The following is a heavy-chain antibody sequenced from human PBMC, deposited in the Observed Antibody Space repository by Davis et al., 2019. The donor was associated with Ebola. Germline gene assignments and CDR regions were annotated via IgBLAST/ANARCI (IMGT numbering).Heavy chain of an antibody. Sequence: PSETLSLTCTVSGGSISRGGSYWSWVRQVPGKGLEWIGYIYYSGSTYYKPSLKSRVTISLDTSKNQFSLNLSSVTAADTAVYYCARDLRYDSSGSDYYFYVDVWGKGTTVTVSS. CDR2: IYYSGST. D-gene: IGHD3-22*01. V-gene: IGHV4-31*03. J-gene: IGHJ6*03. CDR1: GGSISRGGSY. CDR3: ARDLRYDSSGSDYYFYVDV.